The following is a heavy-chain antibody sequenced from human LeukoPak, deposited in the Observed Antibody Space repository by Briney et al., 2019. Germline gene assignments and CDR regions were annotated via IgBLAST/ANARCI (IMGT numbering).Heavy chain of an antibody. J-gene: IGHJ4*02. D-gene: IGHD4-17*01. CDR3: ARLGPTYGDCFDY. V-gene: IGHV3-7*05. Sequence: GVSLRLSCAASGFTFSRFWMTWLRQAPGKGLEWVANIKEDGSEEDYVDSVRGRFTISRDNAKNSLQLQMNSLRAEDTAVYFCARLGPTYGDCFDYWGQGALVTVSS. CDR1: GFTFSRFW. CDR2: IKEDGSEE.